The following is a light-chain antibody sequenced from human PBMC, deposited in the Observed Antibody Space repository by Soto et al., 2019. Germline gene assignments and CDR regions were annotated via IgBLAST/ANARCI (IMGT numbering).Light chain of an antibody. J-gene: IGLJ1*01. CDR2: SNN. CDR3: AAWDDSLNVHV. Sequence: QSVLTQPPSASGTPGQRVTISCSGSSSNIGSDAVNWYQQLPGTAPKLLISSNNQRPSGVPDRFSGSKSGTSASLAISGLQSEDEADYYCAAWDDSLNVHVFGTGTKVTVL. V-gene: IGLV1-44*01. CDR1: SSNIGSDA.